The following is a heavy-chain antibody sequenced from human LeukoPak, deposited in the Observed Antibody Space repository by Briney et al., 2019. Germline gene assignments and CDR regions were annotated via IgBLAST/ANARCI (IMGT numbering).Heavy chain of an antibody. CDR1: GYTFTGYY. Sequence: ASVKVSCKASGYTFTGYYMHWVRQAPGQGLEWMGWINPNSGGTNYAQKFQGRVTMTRDTSISAAYMELSRLRSDDTAVYYCARGWLSDTVTYCLDYWGQGTLATVSS. D-gene: IGHD4-17*01. V-gene: IGHV1-2*02. J-gene: IGHJ4*02. CDR2: INPNSGGT. CDR3: ARGWLSDTVTYCLDY.